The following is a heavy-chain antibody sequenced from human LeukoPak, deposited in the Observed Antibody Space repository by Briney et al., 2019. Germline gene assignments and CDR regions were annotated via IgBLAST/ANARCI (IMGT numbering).Heavy chain of an antibody. V-gene: IGHV3-21*05. D-gene: IGHD3-22*01. J-gene: IGHJ4*02. CDR1: AFTFSDYS. CDR2: ISSSSTYT. CDR3: ARGDSSGYYYFFDY. Sequence: PGGSLRLSCAASAFTFSDYSMNWVRQAPGKGLEWVSFISSSSTYTNYADSVKGRFTISRDNAKNSLDLQMNSLRPEDTAMYYCARGDSSGYYYFFDYWGQGTLVTVSS.